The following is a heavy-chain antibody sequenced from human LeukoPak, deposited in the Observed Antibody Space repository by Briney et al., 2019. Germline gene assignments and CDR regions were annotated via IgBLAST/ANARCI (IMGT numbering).Heavy chain of an antibody. CDR2: ISRNSRYI. Sequence: KSGGSLRLSCAASGFSFSTYSMNWGRHAPGKGLEWVSSISRNSRYIYYADSMRGRFTISRDNAKNSLYLQMNSLKPEDTAVYYCARVAEAAAFDSWGQGTLVTVSS. D-gene: IGHD6-13*01. J-gene: IGHJ4*02. V-gene: IGHV3-21*06. CDR1: GFSFSTYS. CDR3: ARVAEAAAFDS.